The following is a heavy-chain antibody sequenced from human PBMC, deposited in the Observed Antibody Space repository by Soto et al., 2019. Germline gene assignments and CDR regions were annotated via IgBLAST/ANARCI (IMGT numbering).Heavy chain of an antibody. CDR2: INPNSGGT. CDR3: ARALPRRLSYYYGSGDAFDI. J-gene: IGHJ3*02. Sequence: ASVKVSCKASGYTFTGYYMHWVREAPGQGLEWMGWINPNSGGTNYAQKFQGWVTMTRDTSISTAYMELSRLRSDDTAVYYCARALPRRLSYYYGSGDAFDIWGQGTRVTVS. CDR1: GYTFTGYY. V-gene: IGHV1-2*04. D-gene: IGHD3-10*01.